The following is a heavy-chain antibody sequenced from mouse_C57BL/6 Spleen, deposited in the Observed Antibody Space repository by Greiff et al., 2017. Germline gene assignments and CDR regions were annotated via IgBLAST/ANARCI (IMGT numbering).Heavy chain of an antibody. Sequence: EVKLMESGPGLVKPSQSLSLTCSVTGYSITSGYYWNWIRQFPGNKLEWMGYISYDGSNNYNPSLKNRISITRDTSKNQFFLKLNSVTTEDTATYYCARAYYYGSSYDFDVWGTGTTVTVSS. CDR1: GYSITSGYY. J-gene: IGHJ1*03. CDR2: ISYDGSN. CDR3: ARAYYYGSSYDFDV. V-gene: IGHV3-6*01. D-gene: IGHD1-1*01.